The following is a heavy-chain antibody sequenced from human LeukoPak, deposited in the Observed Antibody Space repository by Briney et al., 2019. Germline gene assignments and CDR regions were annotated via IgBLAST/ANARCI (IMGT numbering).Heavy chain of an antibody. CDR2: IYHSGTT. CDR1: GGSLSSSHW. V-gene: IGHV4-4*02. D-gene: IGHD1-26*01. Sequence: SGTLSLTCAVSGGSLSSSHWWSWVRQPPGKGLEWIGEIYHSGTTTYNPSLKSRVTISVDKSENQVSLKLSSVTAADTAVYYCARHQHSGREHYYGMDVWGQGAAVTVSS. J-gene: IGHJ6*02. CDR3: ARHQHSGREHYYGMDV.